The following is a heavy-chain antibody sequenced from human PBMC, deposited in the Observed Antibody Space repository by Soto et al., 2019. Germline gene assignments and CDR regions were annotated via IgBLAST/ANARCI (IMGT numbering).Heavy chain of an antibody. D-gene: IGHD1-26*01. Sequence: QVQLVQSGAEVKKPGSSVKISCRAPGDSFNNFALSWVRQAPGLGLEWMGGIIPIFATPTYAPKFQDRVTFTADDSTTTAYMALSTLRYDHTALYYSARRLGADFTNWFFDLWGRGTLVTVSS. J-gene: IGHJ2*01. CDR2: IIPIFATP. CDR3: ARRLGADFTNWFFDL. CDR1: GDSFNNFA. V-gene: IGHV1-69*12.